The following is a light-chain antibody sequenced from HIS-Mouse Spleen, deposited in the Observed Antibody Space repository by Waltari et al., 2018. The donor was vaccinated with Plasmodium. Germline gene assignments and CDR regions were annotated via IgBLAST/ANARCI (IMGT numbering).Light chain of an antibody. CDR2: EDS. V-gene: IGLV3-10*01. J-gene: IGLJ3*02. Sequence: SYELTQPPSVSVSPGTTARITCSGDALPKKYAYWYQQKSGQAPVLVIYEDSKRPSRIPERFSGSSSGTMATLTISGAQVEDEADYYCYSTDSSGNHRVFGGGTKLTVL. CDR3: YSTDSSGNHRV. CDR1: ALPKKY.